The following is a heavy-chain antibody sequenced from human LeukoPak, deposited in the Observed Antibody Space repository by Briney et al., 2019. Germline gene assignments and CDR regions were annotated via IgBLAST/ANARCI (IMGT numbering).Heavy chain of an antibody. D-gene: IGHD3-16*01. V-gene: IGHV4-59*01. CDR1: GGSISSYY. J-gene: IGHJ5*02. CDR3: ARTPGGNWFDP. CDR2: IYYSGST. Sequence: PSETLSLTCTVSGGSISSYYWRWIRQPPGKGLEWIGYIYYSGSTNYNPSLKSRVTISVDTSKNQFSLKLSSVTAADTAVYYCARTPGGNWFDPWGQGTLVTVSS.